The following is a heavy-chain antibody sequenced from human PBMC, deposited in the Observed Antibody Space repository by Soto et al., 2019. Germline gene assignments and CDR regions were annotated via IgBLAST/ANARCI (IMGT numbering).Heavy chain of an antibody. CDR3: ARDRYDYVWGSYRYHFDY. CDR2: IIPIFGTA. D-gene: IGHD3-16*02. V-gene: IGHV1-69*13. Sequence: GASVKVSCKASGGTFSSYAISWVRQAPGQGLEWMGGIIPIFGTANYAQKFQGRVTITADESTSTAYMELSSLRSEDTAAYYCARDRYDYVWGSYRYHFDYWGQGTLVTVSS. CDR1: GGTFSSYA. J-gene: IGHJ4*02.